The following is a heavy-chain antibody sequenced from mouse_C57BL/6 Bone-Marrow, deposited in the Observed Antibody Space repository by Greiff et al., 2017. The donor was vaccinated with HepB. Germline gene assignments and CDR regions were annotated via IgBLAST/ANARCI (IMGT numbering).Heavy chain of an antibody. CDR1: GFNIKNSY. CDR2: IDPAHGNT. J-gene: IGHJ1*03. Sequence: EVKLVESVPELVRPGASVKLSCTASGFNIKNSYMHWVKQRPQQGLEWIGRIDPAHGNTKSAPEFQGKATITADTASNTAYLQLSSLTSADTAIYYGAPDGDYDYWGIGVGGTGTTVTVTA. V-gene: IGHV14-3*01. D-gene: IGHD2-13*01. CDR3: APDGDYDYWGIGV.